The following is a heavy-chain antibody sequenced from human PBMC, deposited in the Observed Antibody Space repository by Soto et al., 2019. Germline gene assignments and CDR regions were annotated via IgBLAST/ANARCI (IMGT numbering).Heavy chain of an antibody. CDR2: INHSGST. D-gene: IGHD6-13*01. CDR3: ARPAIAAAVSAFDY. CDR1: GGSFSGYY. V-gene: IGHV4-34*01. Sequence: QVQLQQWGAGLLKPSETLSLTCAVYGGSFSGYYWSWIRQPPGKGLEWIGEINHSGSTNYNPSLTGRGTIPVDTPKSQSSLKLSSVTAADTAVYYCARPAIAAAVSAFDYWGQGTLVTVSS. J-gene: IGHJ4*02.